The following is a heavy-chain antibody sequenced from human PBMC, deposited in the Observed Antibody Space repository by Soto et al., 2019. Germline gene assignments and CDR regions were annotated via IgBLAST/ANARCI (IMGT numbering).Heavy chain of an antibody. V-gene: IGHV3-43*01. J-gene: IGHJ4*02. CDR1: GFTFDDYT. CDR3: EKDIGTWPYGGTEY. CDR2: ISWDGGST. Sequence: QPGWSLRLSCAASGFTFDDYTMHWVRQAPGKGLEWVSLISWDGGSTYYADSVKGRFTISRDNSKNSLYLQMNSLRTEDTALYYCEKDIGTWPYGGTEYWGQGTLVTVS. D-gene: IGHD3-10*01.